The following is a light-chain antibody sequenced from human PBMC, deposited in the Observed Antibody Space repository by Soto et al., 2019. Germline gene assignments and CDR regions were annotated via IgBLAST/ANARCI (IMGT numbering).Light chain of an antibody. Sequence: QSALTQPPSASGTPGQRVTISCSGSSSNIGSNSVNWYQQLPGAAPKLLIYSNNQRPSGVPDRFSGSKSGTSASLAISGLQSEDEADYYCEAWEVSLNGREVFGTGTKVTVL. J-gene: IGLJ1*01. V-gene: IGLV1-44*01. CDR2: SNN. CDR1: SSNIGSNS. CDR3: EAWEVSLNGREV.